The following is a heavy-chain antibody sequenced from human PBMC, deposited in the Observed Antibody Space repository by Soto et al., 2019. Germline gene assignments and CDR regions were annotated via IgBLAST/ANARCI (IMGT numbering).Heavy chain of an antibody. CDR2: IYYSGST. CDR3: ARHSSSSSDLITIFGVVTPYNWFDS. CDR1: GGSISSSSYY. J-gene: IGHJ5*01. Sequence: SETLSLTCTVSGGSISSSSYYWGWIRQPPGKGLEWIGSIYYSGSTYYNPSLKSRVTISVDTSKNQFSLKLSSVTAADTAVYCCARHSSSSSDLITIFGVVTPYNWFDSWGQGTLVTVSS. D-gene: IGHD3-3*01. V-gene: IGHV4-39*01.